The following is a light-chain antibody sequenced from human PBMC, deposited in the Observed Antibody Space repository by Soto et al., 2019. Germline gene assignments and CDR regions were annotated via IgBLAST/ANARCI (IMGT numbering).Light chain of an antibody. CDR2: GVS. Sequence: QSVLTQPASVSGSPGQSITISCTGTSTDVGLYNYVSWYQQHPGKAPKRMIYGVSNRPSGVSNRFSGSKSGNTASLTISGLQADDEADYYCSSHTISSALQVFGTGTKVTVL. CDR1: STDVGLYNY. V-gene: IGLV2-14*01. J-gene: IGLJ1*01. CDR3: SSHTISSALQV.